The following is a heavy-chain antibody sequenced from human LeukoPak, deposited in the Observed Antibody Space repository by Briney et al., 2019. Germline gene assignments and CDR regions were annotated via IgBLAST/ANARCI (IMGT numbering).Heavy chain of an antibody. D-gene: IGHD4-11*01. J-gene: IGHJ4*02. Sequence: GGSLRLSCAASGFTFSRYWMSWVRQAPGKRLEWVANIKHDVSEKYYVDSVKGRFTISRDNAKNSLSLQMNSLRVEDTALYYCARESDHSNYPGTFDHWGPGTVVAVSS. CDR3: ARESDHSNYPGTFDH. CDR2: IKHDVSEK. CDR1: GFTFSRYW. V-gene: IGHV3-7*01.